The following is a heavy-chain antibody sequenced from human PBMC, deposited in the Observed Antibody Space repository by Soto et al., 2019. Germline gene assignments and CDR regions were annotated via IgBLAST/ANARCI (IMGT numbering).Heavy chain of an antibody. Sequence: QVHLVQSGAEVKKPGASVKVSCKASGYTFTSHGITWVRQAPGQGLEWMGWISAHNGNTDSAQKLQGRVIVTRDTTSGAAYMELWGLRSDDSGVDYCARVRYGDYWGQGALVTVSS. J-gene: IGHJ4*02. D-gene: IGHD1-1*01. CDR3: ARVRYGDY. V-gene: IGHV1-18*01. CDR2: ISAHNGNT. CDR1: GYTFTSHG.